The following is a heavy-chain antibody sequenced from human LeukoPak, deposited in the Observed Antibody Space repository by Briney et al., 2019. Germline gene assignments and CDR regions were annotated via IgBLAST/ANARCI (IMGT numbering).Heavy chain of an antibody. CDR3: ARALSSAWGLVDC. CDR1: GFTFSSYD. J-gene: IGHJ4*02. CDR2: ITGSGGST. D-gene: IGHD6-19*01. Sequence: GGSLRLSCAASGFTFSSYDMTWVRQAAGKGLEWVSGITGSGGSTYYADSVKGRFTISRDNSKNTLYLQMNSLRAEDTAVYYCARALSSAWGLVDCWGQGTLVTVSS. V-gene: IGHV3-23*01.